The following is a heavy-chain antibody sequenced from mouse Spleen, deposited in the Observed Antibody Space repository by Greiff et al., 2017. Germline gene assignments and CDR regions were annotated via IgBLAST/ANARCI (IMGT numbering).Heavy chain of an antibody. CDR2: ISDGGSYT. D-gene: IGHD2-4*01. V-gene: IGHV5-4*01. CDR1: GFTFSSYA. J-gene: IGHJ4*01. CDR3: AREGIYYDYDNYAMDY. Sequence: EVMLVESGGGLVKPGGSLKLSCAASGFTFSSYAMPWVRQTPEKRLEWVATISDGGSYTYYPDNVKGRFTISRDNAKNNLYLQMSHLKSEDTAMYYCAREGIYYDYDNYAMDYWGQGTSVTVSS.